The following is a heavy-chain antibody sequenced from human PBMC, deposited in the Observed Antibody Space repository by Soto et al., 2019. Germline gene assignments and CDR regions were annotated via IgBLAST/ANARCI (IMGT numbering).Heavy chain of an antibody. J-gene: IGHJ6*02. CDR2: LNSKSRGT. V-gene: IGHV1-2*04. CDR1: GYSFNDYH. Sequence: APVKAPCRASGYSFNDYHINWVRHAQGEGLEWLGRLNSKSRGTSTAQNFQGWVTMTTDTSISTASMELTRLTSDDKAIYYCARGDSTDCSNGVCSFFYNHDMDVWG. D-gene: IGHD2-8*01. CDR3: ARGDSTDCSNGVCSFFYNHDMDV.